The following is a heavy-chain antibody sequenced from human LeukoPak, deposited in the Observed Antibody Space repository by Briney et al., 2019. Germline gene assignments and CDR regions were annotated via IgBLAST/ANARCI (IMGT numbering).Heavy chain of an antibody. Sequence: LGTLSLTCTVSVGSISGYYWSWIRQPPGKGLEWVGGIYYSGTTNYNPSPTSRVTISVYTSKNNPSLKLSSVTAPDTAVCYCAGGEGGYDFWSGYHTHRVDVWGKGTTVTVSS. D-gene: IGHD3-3*01. J-gene: IGHJ6*04. V-gene: IGHV4-59*01. CDR3: AGGEGGYDFWSGYHTHRVDV. CDR1: VGSISGYY. CDR2: IYYSGTT.